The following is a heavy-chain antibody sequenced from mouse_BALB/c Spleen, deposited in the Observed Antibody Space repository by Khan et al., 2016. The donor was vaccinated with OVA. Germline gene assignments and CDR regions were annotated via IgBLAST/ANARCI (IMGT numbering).Heavy chain of an antibody. D-gene: IGHD2-14*01. J-gene: IGHJ3*01. V-gene: IGHV1-26*01. CDR3: ARGYDFFAY. Sequence: VQLKESGPDLVKPGASVKISCKASGYSFTLYYMTWVKQSHGKSLEWIGRVNPNTGGSDYNQEFKGKATLTVDKSSNTAYMELHSLTSEDSASYYCARGYDFFAYWGQGTLVTVSA. CDR1: GYSFTLYY. CDR2: VNPNTGGS.